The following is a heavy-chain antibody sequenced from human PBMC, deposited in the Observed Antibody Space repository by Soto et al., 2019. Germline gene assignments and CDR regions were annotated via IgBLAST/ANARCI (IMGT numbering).Heavy chain of an antibody. D-gene: IGHD2-2*01. J-gene: IGHJ6*03. CDR1: GDSISDDY. CDR2: VYYSGST. Sequence: SETLSLTCTVSGDSISDDYWTWLRQPPGKALEWIGYVYYSGSTSYNPSFKSRVTISVDTSKTQFSLKLSSVTAADTAVYYCARVRTTLDFYYYYMDVWGIGTTVTVS. CDR3: ARVRTTLDFYYYYMDV. V-gene: IGHV4-59*08.